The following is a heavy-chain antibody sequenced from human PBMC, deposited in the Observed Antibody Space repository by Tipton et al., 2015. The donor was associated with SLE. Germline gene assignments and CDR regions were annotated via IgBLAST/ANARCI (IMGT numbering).Heavy chain of an antibody. Sequence: TLSLTCAVYGGSFSGYYWSWIRQPPGKGLEWIGYIYYSGSTNYNPSLKSRVTISVDTSKYQFSLKLSSVTAADTAVYYCARGDCSSTSCLDYWGQGTLVTVAS. CDR3: ARGDCSSTSCLDY. CDR2: IYYSGST. D-gene: IGHD2-2*01. V-gene: IGHV4-34*01. CDR1: GGSFSGYY. J-gene: IGHJ4*02.